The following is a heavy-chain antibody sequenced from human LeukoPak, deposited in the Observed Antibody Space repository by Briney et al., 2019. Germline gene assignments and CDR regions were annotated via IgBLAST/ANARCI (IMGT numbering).Heavy chain of an antibody. J-gene: IGHJ6*02. Sequence: GGSLRLSCAASGFTFSSYAMNWVRQAPGKGLEWVSAISGSGGSTYYADSVKGRFTISRDNAKNSLYLQMNSLRAEDTAVYYCARDPATVTIDYYYYGMDVWGQGTTVTVSS. CDR1: GFTFSSYA. CDR3: ARDPATVTIDYYYYGMDV. CDR2: ISGSGGST. D-gene: IGHD4-17*01. V-gene: IGHV3-23*01.